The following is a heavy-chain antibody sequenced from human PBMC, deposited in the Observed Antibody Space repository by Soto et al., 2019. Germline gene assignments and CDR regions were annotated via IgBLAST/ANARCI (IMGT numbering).Heavy chain of an antibody. CDR3: AKDGFNNWALDP. J-gene: IGHJ5*02. V-gene: IGHV3-30*18. D-gene: IGHD1-20*01. CDR2: ISYDGSNK. CDR1: GFTFSSYG. Sequence: PGGSLRLSCAASGFTFSSYGMHWVRQAPGKGLEWVAVISYDGSNKYYADSVKGRFTISRDNSKNTLYLQMNSLRAEDTAVYYCAKDGFNNWALDPWGQGTLVTVSS.